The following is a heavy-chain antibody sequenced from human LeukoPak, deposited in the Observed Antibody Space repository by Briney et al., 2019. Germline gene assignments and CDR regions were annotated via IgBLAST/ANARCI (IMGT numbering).Heavy chain of an antibody. Sequence: PGGSLRLSCVASGFTFSSYAMSWVRQAPGKGLEWVSAISGSGGSTYYADSVKGRFTISRDNSKNTLYLQMNSLRAEDTAVYYCAKEDAYGAYYCDSSGYSRRAYYFDYWGQGTLVTVSS. V-gene: IGHV3-23*01. D-gene: IGHD3-22*01. CDR1: GFTFSSYA. CDR3: AKEDAYGAYYCDSSGYSRRAYYFDY. J-gene: IGHJ4*02. CDR2: ISGSGGST.